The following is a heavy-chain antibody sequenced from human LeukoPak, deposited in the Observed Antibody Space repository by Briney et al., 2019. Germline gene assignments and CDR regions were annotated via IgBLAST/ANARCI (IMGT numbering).Heavy chain of an antibody. CDR2: ISYDGSNK. V-gene: IGHV3-30*04. CDR1: GFTFSSYA. D-gene: IGHD6-19*01. J-gene: IGHJ4*02. Sequence: GRSLRLSCAASGFTFSSYAMHWVRQAPGKGLEWVAVISYDGSNKYYADSVKGRFTISRDNSKNTLYLQMNSLRAEDTAVYYCAESKVYSSGPDYWGQGTLVTVSS. CDR3: AESKVYSSGPDY.